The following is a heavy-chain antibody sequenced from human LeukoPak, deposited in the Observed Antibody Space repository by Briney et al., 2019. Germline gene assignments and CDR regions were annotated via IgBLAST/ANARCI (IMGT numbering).Heavy chain of an antibody. J-gene: IGHJ4*02. CDR3: ARELVVLWFGELSTQPFDY. V-gene: IGHV4-4*02. CDR1: GGSISSSNW. D-gene: IGHD3-10*01. CDR2: IYHSGST. Sequence: PSETLSLTCAVSGGSISSSNWWSWVRQPPGKGLEWIGEIYHSGSTNYNPSLKSRVTISVDTSKNQFSLKLSSVTAADTAVYYCARELVVLWFGELSTQPFDYWGQGTLVTVSS.